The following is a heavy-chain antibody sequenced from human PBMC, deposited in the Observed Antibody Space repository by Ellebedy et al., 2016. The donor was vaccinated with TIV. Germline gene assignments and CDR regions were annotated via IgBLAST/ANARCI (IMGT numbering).Heavy chain of an antibody. CDR3: ARTSRDAFDI. V-gene: IGHV2-70*04. CDR1: GLSVSSNGVS. CDR2: IDWDDYR. J-gene: IGHJ3*02. Sequence: SGPTLVKPTQTLTLTCTLSGLSVSSNGVSVNWIRQPPGKALEWLARIDWDDYRFYSTSLKSRLTISKDTSKNQVVLTMTVMDPFDTGTYFCARTSRDAFDIWGQGTMVTVSS.